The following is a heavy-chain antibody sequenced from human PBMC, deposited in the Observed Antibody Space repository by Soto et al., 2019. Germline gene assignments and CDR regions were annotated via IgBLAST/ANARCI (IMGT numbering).Heavy chain of an antibody. CDR3: AGTVVVPAAILGSGWFDP. CDR1: GGSISSSNW. D-gene: IGHD2-2*01. J-gene: IGHJ5*02. Sequence: QVQLQESGPGLVKPSGTLSLTCAVSGGSISSSNWWSWVRQPPGKGLEWIGEIYHSGSTNYNPSLKSRVIISLDKSMTQFSLKLSSVTDADTAVYYCAGTVVVPAAILGSGWFDPWGQGTLVTVSS. CDR2: IYHSGST. V-gene: IGHV4-4*02.